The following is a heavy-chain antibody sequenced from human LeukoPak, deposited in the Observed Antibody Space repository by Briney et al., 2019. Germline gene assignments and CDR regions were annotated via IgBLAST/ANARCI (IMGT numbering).Heavy chain of an antibody. J-gene: IGHJ4*02. CDR3: AKSSSGYYYDFDY. Sequence: GRSLRLSCAASGFTFSSYAMSWVRQAPGKGLEWVSGISGSGAFTYYADSVKGRFTISRDNSKNTLFLQMNTLRADDTAVYYCAKSSSGYYYDFDYWGQGTLVTVSS. CDR2: ISGSGAFT. CDR1: GFTFSSYA. V-gene: IGHV3-23*01. D-gene: IGHD3-22*01.